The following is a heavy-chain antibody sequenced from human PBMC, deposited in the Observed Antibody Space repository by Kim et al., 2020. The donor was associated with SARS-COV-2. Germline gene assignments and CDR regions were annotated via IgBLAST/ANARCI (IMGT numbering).Heavy chain of an antibody. V-gene: IGHV1-8*01. CDR3: ARGRGSKQWLSTVRFDP. J-gene: IGHJ5*02. CDR1: GYTFTSYD. CDR2: MNPNSGNT. Sequence: ASVKVSCKASGYTFTSYDINWVRQATGQGLEWMGWMNPNSGNTGYAQKFQGRVTMTRNTSISTAYMELSSLISEDTAVYYCARGRGSKQWLSTVRFDPWGQGTLVTVSS. D-gene: IGHD6-19*01.